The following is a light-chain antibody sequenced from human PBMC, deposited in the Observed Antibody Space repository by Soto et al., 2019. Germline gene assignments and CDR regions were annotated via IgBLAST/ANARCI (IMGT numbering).Light chain of an antibody. J-gene: IGLJ2*01. V-gene: IGLV2-14*01. CDR3: SSYTSSSTLLVV. CDR2: DVS. Sequence: QSVLTQPASVSGSPGQSITISCTGTSSDVGGYNYVSWYQQHPGKAPKLMIYDVSNRPSGVSNRFSGSKSGNTASLTISGLHAEDEADYYCSSYTSSSTLLVVFGGGTKLTVL. CDR1: SSDVGGYNY.